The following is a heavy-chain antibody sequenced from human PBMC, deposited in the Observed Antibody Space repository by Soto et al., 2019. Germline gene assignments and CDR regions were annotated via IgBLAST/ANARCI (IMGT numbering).Heavy chain of an antibody. J-gene: IGHJ4*02. Sequence: PSETLSLTCTVSGGSITSGGHYWGWIRQYPGKGLEGIGHIYDSGNMYFYNPSLKSRVTISADTSRNPFSLSLSSLTAADTAVYYCARVDHRGYFSVLPAFWGQGSLVTVSS. CDR3: ARVDHRGYFSVLPAF. D-gene: IGHD3-10*02. CDR1: GGSITSGGHY. CDR2: IYDSGNMY. V-gene: IGHV4-31*03.